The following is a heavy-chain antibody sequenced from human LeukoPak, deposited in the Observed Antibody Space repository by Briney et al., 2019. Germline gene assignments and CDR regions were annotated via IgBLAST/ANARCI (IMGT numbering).Heavy chain of an antibody. J-gene: IGHJ6*02. CDR2: ISAYNGNT. CDR1: GYTFTSYG. V-gene: IGHV1-18*01. Sequence: ASVKVSCKASGYTFTSYGISWVRQAPGQGLEWMGRISAYNGNTNYAQKLQGRVTMTTDTSTSTAYMELRSLRSDDTAVYYCARDQELTYCGGDCYNYYYYGMDVWGQGTTVTVSS. CDR3: ARDQELTYCGGDCYNYYYYGMDV. D-gene: IGHD2-21*02.